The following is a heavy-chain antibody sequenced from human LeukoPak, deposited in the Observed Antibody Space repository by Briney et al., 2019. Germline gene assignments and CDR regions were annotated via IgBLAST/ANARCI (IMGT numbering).Heavy chain of an antibody. CDR3: ARYGDIVATISY. D-gene: IGHD5-12*01. J-gene: IGHJ4*02. Sequence: PGGSLRLSCAASGFTFNLYSINWVRQAPGKGLEWVSSISSSSSYIYYADSVKGRFTISRDNAKNSLYLQMNSLRAEDTAVYYCARYGDIVATISYWGQGTLVTVSS. CDR1: GFTFNLYS. V-gene: IGHV3-21*01. CDR2: ISSSSSYI.